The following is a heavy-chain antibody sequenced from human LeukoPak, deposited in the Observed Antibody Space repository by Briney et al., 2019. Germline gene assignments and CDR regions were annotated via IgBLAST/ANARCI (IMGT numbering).Heavy chain of an antibody. Sequence: GGSLRLSCAASGFTFSSSEMNWVRQAPGKGLEWVSYISDSGKTRYYADSVKGRFTISRDNAKNTLYLQMNSLRAEDTAVYYCARSYSSSSEGDWFDPWGQGTLVTVSS. J-gene: IGHJ5*02. CDR1: GFTFSSSE. V-gene: IGHV3-48*03. CDR3: ARSYSSSSEGDWFDP. D-gene: IGHD6-6*01. CDR2: ISDSGKTR.